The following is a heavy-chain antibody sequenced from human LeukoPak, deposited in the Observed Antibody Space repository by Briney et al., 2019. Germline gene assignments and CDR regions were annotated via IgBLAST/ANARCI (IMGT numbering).Heavy chain of an antibody. CDR3: ATAPYNGASDY. CDR1: GYTFTSYA. V-gene: IGHV1-3*04. Sequence: ASVKVSCKASGYTFTSYAMHWVRQAPGQGLEWMGWINTGNGNTKYSQKLQGRVTITRDTSASTAFLDLSSLRSEDTAVYYCATAPYNGASDYWGQGTLVTVS. D-gene: IGHD5-24*01. J-gene: IGHJ4*02. CDR2: INTGNGNT.